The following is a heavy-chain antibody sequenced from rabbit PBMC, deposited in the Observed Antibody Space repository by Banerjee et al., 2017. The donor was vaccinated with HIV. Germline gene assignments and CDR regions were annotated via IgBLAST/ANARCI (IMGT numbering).Heavy chain of an antibody. CDR2: NYTGSSGTT. CDR1: GIDSSSSDR. D-gene: IGHD7-1*01. CDR3: ARDLTGVTGWNFNS. V-gene: IGHV1S45*01. Sequence: QQRLEESGEGLVKPGAFLTLTCTASGIDSSSSDRVYGVHQAQEGGLERIACNYTGSSGTTHYASWAKGRFTTNTPSSTTVTLQTTSPTAATTAPYFSARDLTGVTGWNFNSWGPGTLVTVS. J-gene: IGHJ4*01.